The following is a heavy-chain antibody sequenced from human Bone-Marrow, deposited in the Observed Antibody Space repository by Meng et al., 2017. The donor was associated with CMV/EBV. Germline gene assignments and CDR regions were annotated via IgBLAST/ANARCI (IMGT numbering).Heavy chain of an antibody. CDR3: AKGFGGPYYFDY. V-gene: IGHV3-9*01. D-gene: IGHD3-10*01. Sequence: SLKISCAASGFTFDDYAMHWVRQAPGKGLEWVSGISWNSGSIGYADSVKGRLTISRDNAKNSLYLQMNSLRAEDTALYYCAKGFGGPYYFDYWGQGTLVTVSS. J-gene: IGHJ4*02. CDR1: GFTFDDYA. CDR2: ISWNSGSI.